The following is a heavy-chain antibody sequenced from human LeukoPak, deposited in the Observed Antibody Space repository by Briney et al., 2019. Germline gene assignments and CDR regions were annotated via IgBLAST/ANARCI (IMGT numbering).Heavy chain of an antibody. J-gene: IGHJ4*02. CDR1: GYTLTELS. CDR3: ATAANYYGSGSYYDY. V-gene: IGHV1-24*01. Sequence: ASVMVSCKVSGYTLTELSMHWVRQAPGKGLEWMGGFDPEDGETIYAQKFQGRVTMTEDTSTDTAYMELSSLRSEDTAVYYCATAANYYGSGSYYDYWGQGTLVTVSS. D-gene: IGHD3-10*01. CDR2: FDPEDGET.